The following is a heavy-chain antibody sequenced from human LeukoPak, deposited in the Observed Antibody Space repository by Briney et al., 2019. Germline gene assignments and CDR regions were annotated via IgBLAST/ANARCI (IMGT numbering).Heavy chain of an antibody. CDR3: ASYRTAMACFDY. J-gene: IGHJ4*02. Sequence: PSETLSLTCAVYGGSFSGYYWSWIRQPPGKGLEWIGEINHSGSTNYNPSLKSRVTISVDTSKNQFSLKLSSVTAADTAVYYCASYRTAMACFDYWGQGTLVTVSS. V-gene: IGHV4-34*09. CDR1: GGSFSGYY. CDR2: INHSGST. D-gene: IGHD5-18*01.